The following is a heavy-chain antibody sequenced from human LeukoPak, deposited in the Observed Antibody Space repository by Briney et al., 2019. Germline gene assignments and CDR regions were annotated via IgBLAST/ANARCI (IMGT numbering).Heavy chain of an antibody. Sequence: PGGSLRLSCVASGFTFSSYWMHWVRQDPRRGGVGVARINGDGRNINYADSVRGRFTISRDNAKNTLYLQMNSLRAEDTAVYYCAREGLWSPRPPADYWGQGTLVTVSS. J-gene: IGHJ4*02. CDR1: GFTFSSYW. D-gene: IGHD3-3*01. CDR2: INGDGRNI. V-gene: IGHV3-74*01. CDR3: AREGLWSPRPPADY.